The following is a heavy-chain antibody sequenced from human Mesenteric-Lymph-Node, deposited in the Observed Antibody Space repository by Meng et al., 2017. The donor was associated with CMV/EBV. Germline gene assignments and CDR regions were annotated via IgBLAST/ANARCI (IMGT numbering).Heavy chain of an antibody. V-gene: IGHV3-48*03. J-gene: IGHJ4*02. D-gene: IGHD3-10*01. CDR3: AREGGGAYYYGSGSYFDY. Sequence: GESLKISCAASGFTFSSYEMNWVRQAPGKGLEWVSYISSSGSTIYYADSVKGRFTISRDNAKNSLYLQMNSLRAEDTAVYYCAREGGGAYYYGSGSYFDYWGQGTLVTVSS. CDR1: GFTFSSYE. CDR2: ISSSGSTI.